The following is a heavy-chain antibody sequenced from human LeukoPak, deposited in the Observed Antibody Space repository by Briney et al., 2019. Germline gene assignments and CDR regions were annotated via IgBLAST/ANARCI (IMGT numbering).Heavy chain of an antibody. V-gene: IGHV4-39*01. CDR1: GGSISSSSYY. D-gene: IGHD2-21*02. Sequence: PSETLSLTCTVSGGSISSSSYYWGWIRQPPGTGLEWIGNIYYSGSTYYNPSLKSRVTISVDTSKNQFSLKLSSVTAADTAVYYCARLRSLLAYCGGDCYSGVGRGQGTLVTVSS. J-gene: IGHJ4*02. CDR3: ARLRSLLAYCGGDCYSGVG. CDR2: IYYSGST.